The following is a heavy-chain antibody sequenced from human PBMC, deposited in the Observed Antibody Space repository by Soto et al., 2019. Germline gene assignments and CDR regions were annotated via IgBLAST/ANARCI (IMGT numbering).Heavy chain of an antibody. J-gene: IGHJ4*02. D-gene: IGHD1-20*01. V-gene: IGHV4-39*01. Sequence: SETLSLTCTVSVGSISSSSYYLGWIRQPPGKGLEWIGSIYYSGSTYYNPSLKSRVTISVDTSKNQFSLKLSSVTAADTAVYYCARIRYNWNAEYWGQGTMVTVSS. CDR3: ARIRYNWNAEY. CDR2: IYYSGST. CDR1: VGSISSSSYY.